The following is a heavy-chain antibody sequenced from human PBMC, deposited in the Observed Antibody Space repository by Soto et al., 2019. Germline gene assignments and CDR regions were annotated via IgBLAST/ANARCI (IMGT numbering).Heavy chain of an antibody. V-gene: IGHV6-1*01. CDR2: TYFRSKWYN. CDR3: AKGDNLGPKTGYAFDP. D-gene: IGHD5-12*01. Sequence: PSQTLSLTCAISGDSVSSTTASWNWIRQSPSRGLEWLGRTYFRSKWYNDYAVSVKSRIIINPATSNNQFSLQLNSVTPEDTAVYFCAKGDNLGPKTGYAFDPWGQGIMVTVSS. J-gene: IGHJ5*02. CDR1: GDSVSSTTAS.